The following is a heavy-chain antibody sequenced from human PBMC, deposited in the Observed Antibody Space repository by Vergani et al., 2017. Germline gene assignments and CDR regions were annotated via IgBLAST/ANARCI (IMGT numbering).Heavy chain of an antibody. Sequence: QVQLQQWGAGLLKPSETLSLTCAVYGGSFSGYYWSWIRQPPGKGLEWIGEINHSGSTNYNPSLKSRVTISVDTSKNQFSLKLSSVTAADTAVYYCARGTRGYYYDSSGYYRGAYYYYGMDVWGQGTTVTVSS. D-gene: IGHD3-22*01. CDR1: GGSFSGYY. V-gene: IGHV4-34*01. CDR2: INHSGST. CDR3: ARGTRGYYYDSSGYYRGAYYYYGMDV. J-gene: IGHJ6*02.